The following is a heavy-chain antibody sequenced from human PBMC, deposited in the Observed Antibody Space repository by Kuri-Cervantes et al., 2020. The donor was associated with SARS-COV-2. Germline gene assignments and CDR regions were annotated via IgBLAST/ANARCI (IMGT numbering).Heavy chain of an antibody. CDR1: GFTFSSYS. D-gene: IGHD2-15*01. Sequence: GGSLRLSCAASGFTFSSYSMNWVRQAPGKGLEWVSGLGGSGDVTYYADSVKGRFTISRDNSNNTLYLQMNSLRGEDTAVYYCAKLFGVVVAGTLDYWGQGTLVTVSS. CDR3: AKLFGVVVAGTLDY. J-gene: IGHJ4*02. CDR2: LGGSGDVT. V-gene: IGHV3-23*01.